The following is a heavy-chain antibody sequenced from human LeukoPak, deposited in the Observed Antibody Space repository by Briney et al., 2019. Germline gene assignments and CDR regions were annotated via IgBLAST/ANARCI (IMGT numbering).Heavy chain of an antibody. Sequence: SISNYWMGWARQAPGKGLEWIGSIYYSGNTYYNASLKSQVSISIDTSKNQFSLRLTSVTAADTAVYYCARQTGSGLFILPGGQGTLVTVSS. CDR3: ARQTGSGLFILP. J-gene: IGHJ4*02. V-gene: IGHV4-39*01. CDR2: IYYSGNT. D-gene: IGHD3/OR15-3a*01. CDR1: SISNYW.